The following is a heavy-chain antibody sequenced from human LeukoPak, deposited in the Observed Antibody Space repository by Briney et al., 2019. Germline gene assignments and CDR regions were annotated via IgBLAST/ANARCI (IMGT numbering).Heavy chain of an antibody. V-gene: IGHV3-21*01. Sequence: GGSLRPSCAASGFTFSSYSMNWVRQAPGKGLEWVSSISSSSSYIYYADSVKGRFTISRDNAKNSLYLQMNSLRAEDTAVYYCARGAMATITRFDYWGQGTLVTVSS. D-gene: IGHD5-12*01. J-gene: IGHJ4*02. CDR3: ARGAMATITRFDY. CDR2: ISSSSSYI. CDR1: GFTFSSYS.